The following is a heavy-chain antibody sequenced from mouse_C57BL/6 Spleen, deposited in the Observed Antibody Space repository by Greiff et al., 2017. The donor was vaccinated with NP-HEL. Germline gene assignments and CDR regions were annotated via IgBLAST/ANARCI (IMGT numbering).Heavy chain of an antibody. CDR2: IYPGSGNT. V-gene: IGHV1-76*01. Sequence: QVQLKQSGAELVRPGASVKLSCKASGYTFTDYYINWVKQRPGQGLEWIARIYPGSGNTYYNEKFKGKATLTAEKSSSTAYMQLSSLTSEDSAVYFCARLETDYYAMDYWGQGTSVTVSS. CDR3: ARLETDYYAMDY. J-gene: IGHJ4*01. CDR1: GYTFTDYY.